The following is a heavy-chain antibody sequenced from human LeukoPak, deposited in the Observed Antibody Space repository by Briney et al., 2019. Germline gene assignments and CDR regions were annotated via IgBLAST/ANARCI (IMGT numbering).Heavy chain of an antibody. CDR3: AKEGAMAGLGYFHH. V-gene: IGHV3-23*01. Sequence: GGSLRLSCAASGFTFSSYAMSWVRQAPGKGLDWVSAITGSGDNTYYADSVKGRFTISRDNSKNTLYLQMNSLRADDTAVYYCAKEGAMAGLGYFHHWGQGTLVTVSS. D-gene: IGHD6-19*01. CDR2: ITGSGDNT. J-gene: IGHJ1*01. CDR1: GFTFSSYA.